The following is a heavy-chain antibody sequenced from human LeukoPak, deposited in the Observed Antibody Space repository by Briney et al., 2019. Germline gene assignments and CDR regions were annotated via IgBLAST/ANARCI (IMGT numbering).Heavy chain of an antibody. CDR2: IFGGSRT. D-gene: IGHD3-9*01. Sequence: GGSLRLSCAASGFTVSNDYMTWVRQAPGKGLGWVSMIFGGSRTDYADSVKGRFTISRHSSKNTLFLQMNSLRTEDTAVYYCARRAKTDWFFDYWGPGTRVTVSP. CDR1: GFTVSNDY. CDR3: ARRAKTDWFFDY. V-gene: IGHV3-53*04. J-gene: IGHJ4*02.